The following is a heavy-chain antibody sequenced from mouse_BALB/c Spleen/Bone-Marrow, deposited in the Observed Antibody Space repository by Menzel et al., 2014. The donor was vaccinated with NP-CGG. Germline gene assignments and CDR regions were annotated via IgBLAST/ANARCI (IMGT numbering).Heavy chain of an antibody. CDR3: TRGGNWDDFDY. D-gene: IGHD4-1*01. CDR2: ISSGSSAI. CDR1: GFIFSSFG. J-gene: IGHJ2*01. V-gene: IGHV5-17*02. Sequence: VQLKESGGGLVQPGGSRKLSCAASGFIFSSFGMHWVRQAPEKGLEGVVYISSGSSAIFYADTVKGRFTISRDNPRNTLFLQMTSLRSEDTAMYYCTRGGNWDDFDYWGQGTTLTVSS.